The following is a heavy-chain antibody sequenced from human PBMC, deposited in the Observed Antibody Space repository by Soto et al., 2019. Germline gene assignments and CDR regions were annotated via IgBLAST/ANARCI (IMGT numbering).Heavy chain of an antibody. D-gene: IGHD3-22*01. J-gene: IGHJ4*02. CDR3: AREGASGSHIGY. CDR2: IIPIFGTA. Sequence: QVQLVQSGAEVKKPGSSVKVSCKASGGTFSSYAISWVRQAPGQGLEWMGGIIPIFGTANYAKKFKGRVTITADESTSTVYMELSSLRSEDTAVYYCAREGASGSHIGYWGQGTLVTVSS. CDR1: GGTFSSYA. V-gene: IGHV1-69*01.